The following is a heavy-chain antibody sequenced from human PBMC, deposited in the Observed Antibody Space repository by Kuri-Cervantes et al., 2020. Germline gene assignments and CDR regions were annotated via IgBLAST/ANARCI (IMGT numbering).Heavy chain of an antibody. CDR2: IYWDDDK. D-gene: IGHD2-2*01. V-gene: IGHV2-5*02. CDR3: ARDCSSSGCYAYAFDI. Sequence: SGPTLVKPTQTLTLTCTFSGFSLSTSGVGVGWIRQPPGKALEWLALIYWDDDKCYSPSLQSRLTLTKDTSKNQVVLTITNMDPVDTATYYCARDCSSSGCYAYAFDIWGQGTMVTVSS. J-gene: IGHJ3*02. CDR1: GFSLSTSGVG.